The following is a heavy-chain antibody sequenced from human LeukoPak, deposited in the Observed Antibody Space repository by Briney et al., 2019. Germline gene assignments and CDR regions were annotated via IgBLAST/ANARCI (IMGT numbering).Heavy chain of an antibody. V-gene: IGHV3-64*01. Sequence: PGGSLRLSCAASGFTFSSYAMHWVRQAPGKGLEYVSAISSNGGSTYYANSVKGRFTISRDNSKNTLYLQMGSLRAEDMAVYYCARESNYYGSGNMYDYWAQGTLVTVSS. CDR1: GFTFSSYA. CDR3: ARESNYYGSGNMYDY. D-gene: IGHD3-10*01. CDR2: ISSNGGST. J-gene: IGHJ4*02.